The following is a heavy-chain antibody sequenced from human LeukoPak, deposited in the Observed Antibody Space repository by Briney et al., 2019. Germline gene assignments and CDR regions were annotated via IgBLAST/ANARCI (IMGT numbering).Heavy chain of an antibody. J-gene: IGHJ4*02. V-gene: IGHV4-4*07. D-gene: IGHD3-10*01. Sequence: SETLSLTCTVSGGSISSYYWSWIRQPAGKGLEWIGRIYTSGSTNYNPSLKSRVTMSVDTSKNQFSLKLSSVTAADTAVYYCARLGYYGSGSYYNPRDSDYWGQGTLVTVSS. CDR3: ARLGYYGSGSYYNPRDSDY. CDR1: GGSISSYY. CDR2: IYTSGST.